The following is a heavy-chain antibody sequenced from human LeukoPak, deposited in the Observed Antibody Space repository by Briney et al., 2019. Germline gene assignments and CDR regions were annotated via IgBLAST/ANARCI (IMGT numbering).Heavy chain of an antibody. V-gene: IGHV1-69*13. CDR3: ARGGLGPIAAAGPYYYYYGMDV. CDR1: GGTFSSYA. CDR2: IIPIFGTA. J-gene: IGHJ6*02. Sequence: GASVKVSCKASGGTFSSYAISWVRQAPGQGLEWMGGIIPIFGTANYAQKFQGRVTITADESTSTAYMELSSLRSDDTAVYYCARGGLGPIAAAGPYYYYYGMDVWGQGTTVTVSS. D-gene: IGHD6-13*01.